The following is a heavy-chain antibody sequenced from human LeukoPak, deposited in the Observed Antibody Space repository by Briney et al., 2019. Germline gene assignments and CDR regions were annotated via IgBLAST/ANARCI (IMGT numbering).Heavy chain of an antibody. J-gene: IGHJ5*02. CDR1: GGTVVTSAYS. CDR2: VYYSGSA. V-gene: IGHV4-39*01. D-gene: IGHD1-26*01. Sequence: SETLSLTCTVSGGTVVTSAYSWGWLRHPPGKGLEYIGNVYYSGSAYYNPSLRTRATLSIDTSSNHFSLRLTSVTAADTAVYYCAPLAGESWGQGTLVTVSS. CDR3: APLAGES.